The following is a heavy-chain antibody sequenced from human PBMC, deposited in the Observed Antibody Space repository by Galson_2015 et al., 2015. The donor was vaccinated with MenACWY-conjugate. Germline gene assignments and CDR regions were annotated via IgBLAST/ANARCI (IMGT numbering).Heavy chain of an antibody. D-gene: IGHD5-12*01. CDR2: ISYDGSNK. Sequence: SLRLSCAASGFTFSSYGMHWVRQAPGKGLEWVAVISYDGSNKYYADSVKGRFTISRDNSKNTLYLQMNSLRAEDTAVYYRAKDGVVATFGWYFDLWGRGTLVTVSS. J-gene: IGHJ2*01. V-gene: IGHV3-30*18. CDR1: GFTFSSYG. CDR3: AKDGVVATFGWYFDL.